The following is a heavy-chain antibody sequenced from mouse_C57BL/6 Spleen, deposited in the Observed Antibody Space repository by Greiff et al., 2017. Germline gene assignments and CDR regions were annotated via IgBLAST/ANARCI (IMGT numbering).Heavy chain of an antibody. CDR2: INPNNGGT. Sequence: EVQLQQSGPELVKPGASVKISCKASGYTFTDYYMNWVKQSHGKSLEWIGDINPNNGGTSYNQKFKGKATLTVDKSSSTAYMELRSLTSEDSAVYYCARYYTPRRTWFAYWGQGTLVTVSA. V-gene: IGHV1-26*01. CDR1: GYTFTDYY. D-gene: IGHD2-12*01. CDR3: ARYYTPRRTWFAY. J-gene: IGHJ3*01.